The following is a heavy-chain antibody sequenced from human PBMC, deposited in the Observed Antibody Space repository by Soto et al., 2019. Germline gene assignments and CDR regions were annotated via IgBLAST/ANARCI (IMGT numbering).Heavy chain of an antibody. CDR3: AKERCGSGNCDQGWFDP. CDR2: ISDSAGST. V-gene: IGHV3-23*01. J-gene: IGHJ5*02. Sequence: EVQLLESGGGLVQPGGSLRLSCAASGFTFSNYAMTWVRQAPGKGLDWVTSISDSAGSTEYADSVKGRFTVSRDNSKNFLDLKMNSLRADDTAVYYWAKERCGSGNCDQGWFDPWGQGTLVIVSS. CDR1: GFTFSNYA. D-gene: IGHD2-21*01.